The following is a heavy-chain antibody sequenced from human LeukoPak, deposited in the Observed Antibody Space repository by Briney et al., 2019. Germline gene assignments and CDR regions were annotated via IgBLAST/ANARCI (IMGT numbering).Heavy chain of an antibody. CDR3: ARGQGSGSSRAFDY. J-gene: IGHJ4*02. CDR1: GDSISSYS. CDR2: IHYSEST. Sequence: SETLSLTCSVSGDSISSYSWSWIRQPPGKGLEWIGYIHYSESTTYNPSLKSRVTISAAPSKHQLSLSLSSVTAADTAVYYCARGQGSGSSRAFDYWGQGTLVTVSS. D-gene: IGHD1-26*01. V-gene: IGHV4-59*01.